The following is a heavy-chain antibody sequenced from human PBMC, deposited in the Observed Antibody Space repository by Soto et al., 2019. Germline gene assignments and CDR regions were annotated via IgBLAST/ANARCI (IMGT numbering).Heavy chain of an antibody. CDR3: ACPGGSYYGGVVF. J-gene: IGHJ4*02. Sequence: QVQLVQSGAEVKKPGSSVKVSCKASGGTFSSYAISWVRQAPGQGLEWMGGIIPIFGTADYAQKFQGRVTITADESTSTAYMKLNCLRSEDTAVYYCACPGGSYYGGVVFWGQGTLVTVSS. D-gene: IGHD1-26*01. CDR1: GGTFSSYA. V-gene: IGHV1-69*12. CDR2: IIPIFGTA.